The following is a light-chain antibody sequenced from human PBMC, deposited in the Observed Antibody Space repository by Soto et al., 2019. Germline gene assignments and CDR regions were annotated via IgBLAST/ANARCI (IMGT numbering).Light chain of an antibody. CDR2: GAS. Sequence: EIVMTQSPATLSVTPGERATLSCRASQSITINLAWYQQKPGQAPRLLIYGASTRATGIPARFSGSGSGTEFTLTISSLQSEDFAVYYCQQYNIWPRTFGQGTMVDVK. J-gene: IGKJ1*01. CDR3: QQYNIWPRT. V-gene: IGKV3-15*01. CDR1: QSITIN.